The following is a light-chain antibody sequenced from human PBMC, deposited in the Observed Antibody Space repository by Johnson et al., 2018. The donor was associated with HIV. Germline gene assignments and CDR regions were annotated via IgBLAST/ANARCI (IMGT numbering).Light chain of an antibody. J-gene: IGLJ1*01. CDR1: NSNIGNNY. Sequence: QSVLTQPPSVSAAPGQKVTISCSGSNSNIGNNYVSWFQQLPGTAPKLLIYENNKRPSWIPYRFSGSKSGTSATLGITGLQTGDEADYYCGTWDSSLSAYVFGTGTEVTVL. CDR2: ENN. V-gene: IGLV1-51*02. CDR3: GTWDSSLSAYV.